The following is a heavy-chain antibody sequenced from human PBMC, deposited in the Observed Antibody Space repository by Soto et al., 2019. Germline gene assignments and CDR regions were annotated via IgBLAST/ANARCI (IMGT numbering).Heavy chain of an antibody. CDR2: ITVGTGNT. Sequence: SVKVSCKASGFTVTSSSVRWVRQARGQRLEWIGWITVGTGNTNYAQKFQERVTITRDMSTSTAYMELSNLRSEDTAVYYCAAGDSSGYYGGWGQGTQVTVSS. J-gene: IGHJ4*02. V-gene: IGHV1-58*01. CDR3: AAGDSSGYYGG. CDR1: GFTVTSSS. D-gene: IGHD3-22*01.